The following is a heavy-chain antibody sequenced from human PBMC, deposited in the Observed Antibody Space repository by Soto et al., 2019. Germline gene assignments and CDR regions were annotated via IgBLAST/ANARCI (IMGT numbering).Heavy chain of an antibody. Sequence: GGSLKLSCAASGFTFSRYAMSWVRQAPGKGLEWVSAISGSGGSTYYADSVKGRFTISRDNSKNTLYLQMNSLRAEDTAVYYCAKGIVVVVAATFDYWGQGTLVTVSS. CDR1: GFTFSRYA. V-gene: IGHV3-23*01. CDR3: AKGIVVVVAATFDY. D-gene: IGHD2-15*01. J-gene: IGHJ4*02. CDR2: ISGSGGST.